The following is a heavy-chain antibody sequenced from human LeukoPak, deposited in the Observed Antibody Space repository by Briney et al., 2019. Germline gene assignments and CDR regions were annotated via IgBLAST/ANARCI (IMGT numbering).Heavy chain of an antibody. CDR2: IYYSRST. J-gene: IGHJ4*02. CDR3: ARDLPWAELSSPFDY. V-gene: IGHV4-59*12. CDR1: GASISSYY. Sequence: SETLSLTCTVSGASISSYYWTWIRQPPGKGLEWIGYIYYSRSTNYNPSLKNRVTISVDTSKNQFSLQLNSVTPEDTAVYYCARDLPWAELSSPFDYWGQGTLVTVSS. D-gene: IGHD1-26*01.